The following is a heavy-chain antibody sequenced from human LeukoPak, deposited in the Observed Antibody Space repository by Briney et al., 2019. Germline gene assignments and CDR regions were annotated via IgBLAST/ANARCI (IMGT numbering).Heavy chain of an antibody. CDR3: AREGRNSIFGVVNHNLNDYFDY. J-gene: IGHJ4*02. CDR2: ISSSGSTI. D-gene: IGHD3-3*01. Sequence: GGSLRLFCAASGFTFSDYYMSWIRQAPGKGLEWVSYISSSGSTIYYADSVKGRFTISRDNAKNSLYLQMNSLRAEDTAVYYCAREGRNSIFGVVNHNLNDYFDYWGQGTLVTASS. CDR1: GFTFSDYY. V-gene: IGHV3-11*04.